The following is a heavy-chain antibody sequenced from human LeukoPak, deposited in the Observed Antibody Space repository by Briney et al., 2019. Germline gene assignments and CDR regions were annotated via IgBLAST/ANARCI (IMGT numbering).Heavy chain of an antibody. D-gene: IGHD3-22*01. Sequence: GSLRLSCAASGFTFSSYSMNWVRQAPGKGLEWVSYISSSSSPIYYTDSVKGRFTISRDNAKNSLYLQMNSLRAEDTAVYYCARDLSGYEARGFYFDYWGQGALVTVFS. CDR2: ISSSSSPI. CDR1: GFTFSSYS. V-gene: IGHV3-48*04. CDR3: ARDLSGYEARGFYFDY. J-gene: IGHJ4*02.